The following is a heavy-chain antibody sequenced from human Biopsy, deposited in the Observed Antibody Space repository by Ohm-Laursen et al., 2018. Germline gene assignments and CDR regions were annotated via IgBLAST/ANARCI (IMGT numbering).Heavy chain of an antibody. V-gene: IGHV1-2*02. J-gene: IGHJ6*02. CDR2: INTNSGNA. Sequence: SVKVSCKASGYTFAGYYLHWVRQAPGHGLEWMGWINTNSGNANYAQSFQGRLTVTRDTSISTAYMELTSLAFDDTAIYYCARVPAYPSIDGYYGLDLWGQGTTVIVSS. CDR3: ARVPAYPSIDGYYGLDL. D-gene: IGHD3-9*01. CDR1: GYTFAGYY.